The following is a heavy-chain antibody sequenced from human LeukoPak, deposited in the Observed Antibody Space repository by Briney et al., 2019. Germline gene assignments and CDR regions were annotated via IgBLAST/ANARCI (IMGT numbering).Heavy chain of an antibody. CDR3: TRGAAGFDI. Sequence: QPGGSLRLPRAASGFSFSIYDFHWARPVTGKGLEWVSGIGKGGDIYYARSVKGRFTTSRENARSSVYLQMNSLRGGGTAVYFCTRGAAGFDIWGQGTMVIVAS. CDR2: IGKGGDI. CDR1: GFSFSIYD. V-gene: IGHV3-13*01. J-gene: IGHJ3*02.